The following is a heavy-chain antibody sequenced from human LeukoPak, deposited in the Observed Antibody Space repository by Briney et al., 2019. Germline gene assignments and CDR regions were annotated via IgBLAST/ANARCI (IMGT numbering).Heavy chain of an antibody. J-gene: IGHJ4*02. Sequence: GGSLRLSCAGSGFIFGDYWMSWVRQAPGKGLEWVANIKQDGSLVQYVDSVKGRFIISRDNAKNTLYPQMNSLRAEDTAVYYCARDSSGRYSSGYHHHFDYWGQGTLVTVSS. CDR1: GFIFGDYW. CDR2: IKQDGSLV. V-gene: IGHV3-7*01. CDR3: ARDSSGRYSSGYHHHFDY. D-gene: IGHD3-22*01.